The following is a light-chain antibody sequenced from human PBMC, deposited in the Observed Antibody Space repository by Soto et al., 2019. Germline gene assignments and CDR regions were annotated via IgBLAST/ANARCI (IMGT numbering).Light chain of an antibody. Sequence: EIVLTHSPGTLSLSPGERATPSCMASQNIDNYLLWFQQKPGQAPRLLIYDASNRASGIPARFSGSGSGTDFTLTISRLETEDFEVYFCHHRAKWPYTFGQGTKVDIK. CDR1: QNIDNY. J-gene: IGKJ2*01. V-gene: IGKV3-11*01. CDR2: DAS. CDR3: HHRAKWPYT.